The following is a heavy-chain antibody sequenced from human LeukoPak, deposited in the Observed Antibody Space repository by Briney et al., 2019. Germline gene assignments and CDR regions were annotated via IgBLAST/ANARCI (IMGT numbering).Heavy chain of an antibody. D-gene: IGHD6-6*01. V-gene: IGHV1-2*02. CDR1: GYTFTAYY. Sequence: GASVKVSCRASGYTFTAYYVHWVRQAPGQGLEWMGWINPNSGGTIYTQKFQGRVTMTSDTSISTAYMELTRLSSDDTAMYYCARKYISSSGLHFWGQGTLVTVSS. CDR2: INPNSGGT. CDR3: ARKYISSSGLHF. J-gene: IGHJ4*02.